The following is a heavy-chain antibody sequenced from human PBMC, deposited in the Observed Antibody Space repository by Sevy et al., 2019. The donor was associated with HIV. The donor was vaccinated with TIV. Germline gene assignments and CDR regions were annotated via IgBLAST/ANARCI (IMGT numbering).Heavy chain of an antibody. V-gene: IGHV3-30-3*01. D-gene: IGHD5-12*01. Sequence: GGSLRLSCAASGFTFSSYGMHWVRQAPGKGLEWVAVISYDGSNKYYADSVKGRFTISRDNSKNTLYLQMNSLRAEDTAVYYCARTGYSGYVGDYWGQGTLVTVSS. CDR1: GFTFSSYG. CDR2: ISYDGSNK. J-gene: IGHJ4*02. CDR3: ARTGYSGYVGDY.